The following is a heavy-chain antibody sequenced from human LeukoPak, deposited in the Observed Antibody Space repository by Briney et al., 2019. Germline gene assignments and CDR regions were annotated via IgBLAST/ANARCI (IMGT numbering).Heavy chain of an antibody. D-gene: IGHD6-13*01. CDR3: AKEGIAAALFDY. CDR1: GFTFTSYA. J-gene: IGHJ4*02. CDR2: ISGSDGST. Sequence: QTGGSLRLSCAASGFTFTSYAMSWVRQAPGKGLEWVSAISGSDGSTYYADSVRGRFTLSRDNSKNTLFLQMNSLRVEDTAVYYCAKEGIAAALFDYWGQGILVAVSS. V-gene: IGHV3-23*01.